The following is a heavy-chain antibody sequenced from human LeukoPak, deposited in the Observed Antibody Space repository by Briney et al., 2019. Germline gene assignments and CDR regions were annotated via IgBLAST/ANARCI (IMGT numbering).Heavy chain of an antibody. D-gene: IGHD3-22*01. Sequence: GGSLRLSCAASGFTFSNYWMNWVRQAPGKGLEWVANIKRDGSEKYYVDSVRGRFTISRDNVKNSLYLQLSSLKAEDTGIYYCARDVYYYDSSGHDFWGQGTLVTVSS. CDR2: IKRDGSEK. J-gene: IGHJ4*02. V-gene: IGHV3-7*01. CDR1: GFTFSNYW. CDR3: ARDVYYYDSSGHDF.